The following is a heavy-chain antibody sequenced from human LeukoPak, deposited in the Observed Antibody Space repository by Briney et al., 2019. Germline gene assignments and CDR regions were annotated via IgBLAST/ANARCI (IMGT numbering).Heavy chain of an antibody. D-gene: IGHD4-11*01. J-gene: IGHJ3*02. Sequence: SVKVSCKASGGTFSSYAISWVRQPPGQGLEWMGGIIPIFGTANYAQKFQGRVTITTDESTSTAYMELSSLRSEDTAVYYCARGDYKGIDAFDIWGQGTMVTVSS. CDR1: GGTFSSYA. CDR3: ARGDYKGIDAFDI. CDR2: IIPIFGTA. V-gene: IGHV1-69*05.